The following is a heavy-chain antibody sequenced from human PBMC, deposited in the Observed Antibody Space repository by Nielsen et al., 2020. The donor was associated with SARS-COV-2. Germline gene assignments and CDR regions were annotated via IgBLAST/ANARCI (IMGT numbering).Heavy chain of an antibody. CDR2: INTNTGNP. Sequence: ASVKVSCKASGYTFTNYVMNWVRQAPGQGLEWMGRINTNTGNPTYAQGFTGRFVFSLDTSVSTAYLQISSLKAEDTAVYYCARANMGSNSWSYPGDFDYWGQGTLVTVSS. CDR3: ARANMGSNSWSYPGDFDY. CDR1: GYTFTNYV. D-gene: IGHD6-13*01. J-gene: IGHJ4*02. V-gene: IGHV7-4-1*02.